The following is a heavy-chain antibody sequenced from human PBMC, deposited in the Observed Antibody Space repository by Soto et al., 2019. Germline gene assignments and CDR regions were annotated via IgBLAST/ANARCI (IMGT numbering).Heavy chain of an antibody. Sequence: EVQLVESGGGLVKPGGSLRLSCAASGFTFSNAWMNWVRQAPGKGLEWVGRIKSKTDGGTTDYAAPVKGRFTISRDDSKNTLYLQMNSLKTEETAVYYCTTGAVVVPAAMLHYYYGMDVWGQGTTVTVSS. CDR2: IKSKTDGGTT. V-gene: IGHV3-15*07. D-gene: IGHD2-2*01. CDR1: GFTFSNAW. J-gene: IGHJ6*02. CDR3: TTGAVVVPAAMLHYYYGMDV.